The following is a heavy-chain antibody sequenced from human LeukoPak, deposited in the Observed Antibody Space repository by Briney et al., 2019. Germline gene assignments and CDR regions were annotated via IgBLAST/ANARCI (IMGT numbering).Heavy chain of an antibody. CDR2: ISGSGGST. J-gene: IGHJ5*02. D-gene: IGHD2-2*01. CDR3: ANSRGIVPAAMVWFDP. V-gene: IGHV3-23*01. CDR1: GFTFSSYA. Sequence: GGSLRLSCAASGFTFSSYAMSWVRQAPGKGLEWVSAISGSGGSTYYADSVKGRFTISRDNSKNTLYLQMNSLRAEDAAVYYCANSRGIVPAAMVWFDPWGQGTLVTVSS.